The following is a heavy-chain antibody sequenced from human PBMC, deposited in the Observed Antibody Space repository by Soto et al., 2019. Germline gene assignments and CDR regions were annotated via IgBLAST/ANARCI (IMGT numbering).Heavy chain of an antibody. CDR2: IYYSGST. CDR1: GDSISSYY. J-gene: IGHJ6*03. Sequence: LSLTCTVSGDSISSYYWTWIPQPPGKGLEWIGYIYYSGSTNYNPSLKSRVTISVATSKTQFSLKLSSVTAADTAVHSCARLDGYYTYMDGWGKGTTVTVS. V-gene: IGHV4-59*08. CDR3: ARLDGYYTYMDG. D-gene: IGHD3-22*01.